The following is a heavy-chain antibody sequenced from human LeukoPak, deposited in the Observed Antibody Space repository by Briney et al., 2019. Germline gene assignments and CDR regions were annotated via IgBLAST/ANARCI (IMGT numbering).Heavy chain of an antibody. CDR2: IRASGNET. CDR1: GFTFSNYA. V-gene: IGHV3-23*01. J-gene: IGHJ4*02. Sequence: PGGSLRLSCAASGFTFSNYAMSWVRQTPGKGLEWVSGIRASGNETYYADSVKGRFTISRDYSKNIVYLQMNSLRAEDTAVYYCAKDRSRWDVIFYFYSGGQGTRVTVSS. D-gene: IGHD1-26*01. CDR3: AKDRSRWDVIFYFYS.